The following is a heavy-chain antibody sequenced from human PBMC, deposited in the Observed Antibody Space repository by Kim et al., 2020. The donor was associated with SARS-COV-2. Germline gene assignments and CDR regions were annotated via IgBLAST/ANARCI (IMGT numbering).Heavy chain of an antibody. V-gene: IGHV4-39*01. CDR2: IYYSGST. Sequence: SETLSLTCTVSGGSISSSSYYWGWLRQPPGKGLEWIGSIYYSGSTYYNPSLKSRVTISVDTTKNQFSLKLSSVTAADTAVYYCARQRSSGYYSPHYYFDYWGQGTLVTVSS. D-gene: IGHD3-22*01. CDR3: ARQRSSGYYSPHYYFDY. J-gene: IGHJ4*02. CDR1: GGSISSSSYY.